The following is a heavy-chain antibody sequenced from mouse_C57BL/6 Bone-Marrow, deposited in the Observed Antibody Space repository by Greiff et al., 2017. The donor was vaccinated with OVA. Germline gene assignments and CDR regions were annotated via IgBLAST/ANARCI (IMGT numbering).Heavy chain of an antibody. Sequence: QVTLKVSGPGLVQPSQSLSITCTVSGFSLTSYGVHWVRQSPGKGLEWLGVIWRGGSTDYNAAFMSRLSITKDNSKSQVFFKMNSLQADDTAIYYCAKKGYGSSDWYFDVWGTGTTVTVSS. D-gene: IGHD1-1*01. CDR3: AKKGYGSSDWYFDV. J-gene: IGHJ1*03. CDR2: IWRGGST. V-gene: IGHV2-5*01. CDR1: GFSLTSYG.